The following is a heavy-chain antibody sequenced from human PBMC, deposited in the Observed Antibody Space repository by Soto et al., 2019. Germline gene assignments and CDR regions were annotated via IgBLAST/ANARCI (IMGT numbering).Heavy chain of an antibody. V-gene: IGHV3-66*01. CDR2: IYGAAST. J-gene: IGHJ4*02. D-gene: IGHD6-13*01. CDR3: ARDGPSRSRYYFDY. CDR1: GFTVSSNY. Sequence: EVQLVESGGGLVQPGGSLRLSCAASGFTVSSNYMNWVRQAPGKGLEWVASIYGAASTYYADYVKGRFTISRDNSKNTLYLQMNSLRAEDTAVYDWARDGPSRSRYYFDYWGQGTLVTVSS.